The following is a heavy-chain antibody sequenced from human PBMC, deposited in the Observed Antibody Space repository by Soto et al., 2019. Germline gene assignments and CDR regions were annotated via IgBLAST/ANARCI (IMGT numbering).Heavy chain of an antibody. CDR3: AKVRGVPGSIHDY. Sequence: PGGSLRVCCGASQFTCRNYGMSWVLKAPGKGLELVSCISRDDGDTYYADSVKGRFTISRDDSKDTLYLQMNSLRTEDTAVYYCAKVRGVPGSIHDYWRPGTQVTVSS. V-gene: IGHV3-23*01. CDR1: QFTCRNYG. J-gene: IGHJ4*02. CDR2: ISRDDGDT. D-gene: IGHD3-10*01.